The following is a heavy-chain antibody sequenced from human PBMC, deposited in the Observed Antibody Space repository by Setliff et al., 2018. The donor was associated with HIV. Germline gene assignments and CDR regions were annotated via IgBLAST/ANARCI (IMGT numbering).Heavy chain of an antibody. V-gene: IGHV1-69-2*01. CDR3: AKDHGVGATTCGS. D-gene: IGHD1-26*01. CDR2: VDPEDGET. CDR1: GYTFTDYY. Sequence: ASVKVSCKASGYTFTDYYMHWVQQAPGKGLEWMGRVDPEDGETIYAEKFRGRVTMTADPSTDTAYLEMNSLRFDDTAIYYCAKDHGVGATTCGSWGQGTLVTVSS. J-gene: IGHJ5*02.